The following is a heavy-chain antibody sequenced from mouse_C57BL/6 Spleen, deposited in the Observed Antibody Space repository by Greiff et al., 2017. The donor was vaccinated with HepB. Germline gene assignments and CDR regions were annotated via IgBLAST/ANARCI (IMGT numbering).Heavy chain of an antibody. D-gene: IGHD1-1*01. J-gene: IGHJ2*01. Sequence: VQLQQSGAELVKPWASVKLSCKASGYTFTSYWMQWVKQRPGQGLEWIGEIDPSDSYTNYNQKFKGKATLTVDTSSSTAYMQLSSLTSEDSAVYYCARMTTVVPSFDYWGQGTTLTVSS. CDR1: GYTFTSYW. CDR3: ARMTTVVPSFDY. V-gene: IGHV1-50*01. CDR2: IDPSDSYT.